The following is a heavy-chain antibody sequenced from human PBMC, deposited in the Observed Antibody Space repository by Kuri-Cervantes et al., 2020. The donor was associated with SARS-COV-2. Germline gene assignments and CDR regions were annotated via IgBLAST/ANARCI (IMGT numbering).Heavy chain of an antibody. V-gene: IGHV3-43D*03. CDR3: AKVFGVGSNIKYFDY. CDR1: GFTLGDYG. J-gene: IGHJ4*02. D-gene: IGHD2/OR15-2a*01. Sequence: GGSLRLSCAASGFTLGDYGMYWVRQAPGKGLEWVSSITWDGYSTFYADSVKGRFTMSRDSSENSLYLQMSSLRVEDTALYFCAKVFGVGSNIKYFDYWGQGTVVTVSS. CDR2: ITWDGYST.